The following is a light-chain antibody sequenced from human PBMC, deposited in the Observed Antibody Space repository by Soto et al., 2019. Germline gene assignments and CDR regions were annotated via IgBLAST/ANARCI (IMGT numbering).Light chain of an antibody. J-gene: IGKJ1*01. CDR2: DAS. V-gene: IGKV3-15*01. CDR1: QSVSSN. Sequence: EKVMTQSPATLSVSPGERATLSCRASQSVSSNLAWYQQKPGQAPRLLIYDASTRATGIPARFSGSGSGTKFTLTISSLQSEDLAVYYCQQYDDWPETFGQGTKVEIK. CDR3: QQYDDWPET.